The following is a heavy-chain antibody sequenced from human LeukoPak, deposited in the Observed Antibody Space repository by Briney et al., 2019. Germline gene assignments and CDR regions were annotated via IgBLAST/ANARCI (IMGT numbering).Heavy chain of an antibody. D-gene: IGHD3-22*01. J-gene: IGHJ4*02. CDR2: INPSGST. Sequence: SETLSLTCAVYGGSFSDYYWSWIRQPPGKGLEWIGEINPSGSTNYNPSLKSRVTISVDTSKNQFSLKLSSVAAADTAVYYCARDTHSSGYYRDYWGQGTLVTVSS. CDR3: ARDTHSSGYYRDY. V-gene: IGHV4-34*01. CDR1: GGSFSDYY.